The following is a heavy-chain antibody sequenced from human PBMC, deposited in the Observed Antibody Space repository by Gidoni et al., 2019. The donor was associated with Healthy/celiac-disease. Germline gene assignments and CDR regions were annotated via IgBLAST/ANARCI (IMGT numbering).Heavy chain of an antibody. Sequence: EVQLLEAGGGVVQAGGSLSLSWAASGFTASSYALSWVRQAPGKWLEWVAAISGRRDSTDYADSLKGRFTISRDNTKNTLYLQMNSLRAEATALPDCAKDRTPTSYYGPGSTRYGMDVWGQGTTVTVSS. CDR1: GFTASSYA. CDR2: ISGRRDST. J-gene: IGHJ6*02. V-gene: IGHV3-23*01. CDR3: AKDRTPTSYYGPGSTRYGMDV. D-gene: IGHD3-10*01.